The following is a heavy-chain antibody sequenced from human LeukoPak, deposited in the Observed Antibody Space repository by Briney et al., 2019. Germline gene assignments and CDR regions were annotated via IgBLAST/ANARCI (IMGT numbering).Heavy chain of an antibody. Sequence: GGSLRLSCAASGFTFSSFSMNWVRQAPGKGLEWVSSISSSSSYIYYADSVKGRFTISRDNSKNTLYLQMNSLRAEDTAVYYCAKDRARHELPDAFDIWGQGTMVTVSS. CDR3: AKDRARHELPDAFDI. CDR1: GFTFSSFS. J-gene: IGHJ3*02. V-gene: IGHV3-21*04. CDR2: ISSSSSYI. D-gene: IGHD5-24*01.